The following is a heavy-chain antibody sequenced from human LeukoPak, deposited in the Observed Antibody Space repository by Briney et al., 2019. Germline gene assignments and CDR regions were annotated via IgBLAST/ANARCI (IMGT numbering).Heavy chain of an antibody. CDR1: GVSISSGGYS. J-gene: IGHJ4*02. D-gene: IGHD3-10*01. CDR3: ASTMVRGVIGY. V-gene: IGHV4-30-2*01. CDR2: IYHSGST. Sequence: SQTLSLTCAVSGVSISSGGYSWSWIRQPPGKGLEWIGYIYHSGSTYYNPSLKSRVTISVDRSKNQFSLKLSSVTAADTAVYYCASTMVRGVIGYWGQGTLVTVSS.